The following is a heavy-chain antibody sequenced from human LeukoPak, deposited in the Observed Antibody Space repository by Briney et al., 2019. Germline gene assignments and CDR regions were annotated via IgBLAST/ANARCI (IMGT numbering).Heavy chain of an antibody. CDR3: ARYTSEDYGDYESAMHPREDAFDI. D-gene: IGHD4-17*01. CDR1: GGSISSSSSY. V-gene: IGHV4-39*01. J-gene: IGHJ3*02. CDR2: IYYSGST. Sequence: SETLSLTCTVSGGSISSSSSYWGWIRQPPGKGLEWIGSIYYSGSTYYNPSLKSRVTISVDTSKKQFSLKLSSVTAADTAVYYCARYTSEDYGDYESAMHPREDAFDIWGQGTMVTVSS.